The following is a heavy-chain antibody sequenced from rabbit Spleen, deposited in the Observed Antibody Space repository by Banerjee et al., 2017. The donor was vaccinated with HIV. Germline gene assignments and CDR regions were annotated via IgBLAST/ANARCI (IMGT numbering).Heavy chain of an antibody. V-gene: IGHV1S47*01. CDR1: GIDFSNYG. Sequence: ELVESGGGLVQPGESLKLSCKVSGIDFSNYGISWVRQAPGKGPEWIAYIYPGFGLKKYANSVKGRFTISSDNAQNTVFLQMTSLTASDTATYFCARDLTDVIGWNFGWWGPGTLVTVS. J-gene: IGHJ4*01. D-gene: IGHD1-1*01. CDR3: ARDLTDVIGWNFGW. CDR2: IYPGFGLK.